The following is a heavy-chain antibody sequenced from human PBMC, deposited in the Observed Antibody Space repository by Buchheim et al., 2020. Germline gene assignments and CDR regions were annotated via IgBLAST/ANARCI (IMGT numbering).Heavy chain of an antibody. Sequence: EVQVLQFGGGLVQPGASLRLSCTVSGLTFNNYAMSWVRLTPGKGLEWISSIVAGGATTYYTDSVQGRFTVSRDNSKSMLYLQMNDLTVEDTAVYYCAKDALERGDSTRGTYFFDTWGQGA. D-gene: IGHD3-3*01. V-gene: IGHV3-23*01. CDR1: GLTFNNYA. CDR3: AKDALERGDSTRGTYFFDT. J-gene: IGHJ4*02. CDR2: IVAGGATT.